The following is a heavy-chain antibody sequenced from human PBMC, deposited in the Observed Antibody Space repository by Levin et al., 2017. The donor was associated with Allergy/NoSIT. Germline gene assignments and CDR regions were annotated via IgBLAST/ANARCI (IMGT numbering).Heavy chain of an antibody. J-gene: IGHJ6*02. CDR1: GFTFSSYG. CDR3: ARDPALIIYGMDV. D-gene: IGHD3-10*01. V-gene: IGHV3-33*01. Sequence: GESLKISCAASGFTFSSYGMHWVRQAPGKGLEWVAVIWYDGSNKYYADSVKGRFTISRDNSKNTLYLQMNSLRAEDTAVYYCARDPALIIYGMDVWGQGTTVTVSS. CDR2: IWYDGSNK.